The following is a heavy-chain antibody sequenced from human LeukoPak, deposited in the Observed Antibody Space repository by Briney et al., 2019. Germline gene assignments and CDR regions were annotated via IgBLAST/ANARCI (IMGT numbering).Heavy chain of an antibody. D-gene: IGHD3-22*01. J-gene: IGHJ4*02. V-gene: IGHV4-59*13. Sequence: SETLSLTCSVSGVSITSYYWNWIRQSPGKGLEWLGNIHSRGTTNYNPSLKSRVTLSLDTSKSQFALKVTSVTAADTAVYYCARDRTYYDSSGYRNNFDYWGQGTLVTVSS. CDR1: GVSITSYY. CDR3: ARDRTYYDSSGYRNNFDY. CDR2: IHSRGTT.